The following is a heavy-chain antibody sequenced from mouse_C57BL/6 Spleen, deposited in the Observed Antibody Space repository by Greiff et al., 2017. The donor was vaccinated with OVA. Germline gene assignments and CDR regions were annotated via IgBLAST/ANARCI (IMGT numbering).Heavy chain of an antibody. J-gene: IGHJ2*01. Sequence: EVQVVESEGGLVQPGSSMKLSCTASGFTFSDYYMAWVRQVPEKGLEWVANINYDGSSNYYLDSLKSRFIISRDHAKNILYLQMSSLKSEDTATYYCARDKYGNEGIDDWGQGTTLTVSS. V-gene: IGHV5-16*01. CDR3: ARDKYGNEGIDD. CDR2: INYDGSSN. CDR1: GFTFSDYY. D-gene: IGHD2-1*01.